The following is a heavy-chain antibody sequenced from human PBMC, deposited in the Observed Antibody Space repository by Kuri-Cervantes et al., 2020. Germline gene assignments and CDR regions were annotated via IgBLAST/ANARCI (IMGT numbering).Heavy chain of an antibody. V-gene: IGHV1-8*01. J-gene: IGHJ4*02. D-gene: IGHD5-18*01. CDR3: ARALIQLRASDY. CDR2: MNPNSGNT. CDR1: GYTFTSYG. Sequence: ASVKVSCKPSGYTFTSYGINWVRQATGQGLEWMGWMNPNSGNTGYAQKFQGRVTMTRNTSISTAYMELSSLRSEDTAVYYGARALIQLRASDYWGQGTLVTVSS.